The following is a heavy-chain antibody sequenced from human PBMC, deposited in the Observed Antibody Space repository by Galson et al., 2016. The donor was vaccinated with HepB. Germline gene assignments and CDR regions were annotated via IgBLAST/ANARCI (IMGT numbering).Heavy chain of an antibody. V-gene: IGHV3-7*03. D-gene: IGHD3-16*01. CDR3: VRDVGGGHFDY. CDR1: GLTLSTYW. J-gene: IGHJ4*02. CDR2: IKQDESEK. Sequence: SLRLSCAASGLTLSTYWMTWVRQAPGKGLEWVADIKQDESEKYYLDSVKGRFTISRDNAKNSLYLQMNSLRAEDTAVYYCVRDVGGGHFDYWGQGTLVTVSS.